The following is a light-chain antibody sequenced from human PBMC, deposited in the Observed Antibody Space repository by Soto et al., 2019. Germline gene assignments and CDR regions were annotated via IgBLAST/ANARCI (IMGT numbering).Light chain of an antibody. J-gene: IGLJ1*01. CDR2: EVS. CDR1: RSDIGAYDY. V-gene: IGLV2-14*01. CDR3: SSYTTRGTLKSV. Sequence: QSVLTQTSSVSAPTGQSITISCTGTRSDIGAYDYVSWYQQHPGKAPKLMIYEVSHRPSGISHRFSASKSGNTASLTISGLQAEDEADDHCSSYTTRGTLKSVVGSGTKVNVL.